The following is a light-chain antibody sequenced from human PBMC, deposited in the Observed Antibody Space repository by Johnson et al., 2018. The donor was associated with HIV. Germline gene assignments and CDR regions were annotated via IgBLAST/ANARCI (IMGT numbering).Light chain of an antibody. V-gene: IGLV1-51*01. CDR1: SSNIGRNY. CDR3: GTWDSSLSAGRV. CDR2: DNN. J-gene: IGLJ1*01. Sequence: QSVLTQPPSVSAAPGQKVTISCSGSSSNIGRNYVSWYQQLPGTAPKLLIFDNNKRPSGIPDRFSGSKSGTSATLAITGLQTGDEADYYCGTWDSSLSAGRVFGTGTKVTVL.